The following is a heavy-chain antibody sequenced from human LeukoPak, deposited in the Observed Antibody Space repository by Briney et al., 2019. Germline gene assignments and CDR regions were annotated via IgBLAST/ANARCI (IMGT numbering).Heavy chain of an antibody. J-gene: IGHJ4*02. CDR2: IYYSGST. D-gene: IGHD2-15*01. Sequence: SETLSLTCTVSGGSINNYHWSWIRQPPGKGLEWIGYIYYSGSTTYNPSLKSRVTISLDTSKNQFSLKLSSVTAADTAVYYCARETQQGYCSNGSCYGFDYWGQGTLVTVSS. V-gene: IGHV4-59*01. CDR3: ARETQQGYCSNGSCYGFDY. CDR1: GGSINNYH.